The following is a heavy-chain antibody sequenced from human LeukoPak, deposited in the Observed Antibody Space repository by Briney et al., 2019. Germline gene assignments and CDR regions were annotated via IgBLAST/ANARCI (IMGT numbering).Heavy chain of an antibody. CDR3: ARTSGSYYGDY. D-gene: IGHD1-26*01. Sequence: GGSLRLSCAASGFTFSSYSMNWVRQAPGKGLEWVSYISSSSSTIYYADSVKGRFTISRDNAKNSLYLQMNSLRAEDTAVYYCARTSGSYYGDYWGQGTLVTVSS. J-gene: IGHJ4*02. CDR2: ISSSSSTI. CDR1: GFTFSSYS. V-gene: IGHV3-48*01.